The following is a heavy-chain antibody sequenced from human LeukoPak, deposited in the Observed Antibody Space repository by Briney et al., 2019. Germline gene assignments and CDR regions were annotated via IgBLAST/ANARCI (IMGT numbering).Heavy chain of an antibody. CDR1: GGTFSSYA. D-gene: IGHD5-12*01. J-gene: IGHJ6*02. V-gene: IGHV1-69*01. Sequence: SVKVSCKASGGTFSSYAISWVRQAPGQGLEWMGGIIPIFGTANYAQKFQGRVTITADESTSTAYMELSSLRSEDTAVYYCARGRNSGYDTAYYYYGMDVWGQGTTVTVSS. CDR2: IIPIFGTA. CDR3: ARGRNSGYDTAYYYYGMDV.